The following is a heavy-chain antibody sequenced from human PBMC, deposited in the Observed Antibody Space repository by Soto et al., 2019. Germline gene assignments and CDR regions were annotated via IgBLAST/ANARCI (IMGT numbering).Heavy chain of an antibody. CDR1: GGSISSGGYY. CDR3: ARGGRGWNYDYYYGMDV. V-gene: IGHV4-31*03. J-gene: IGHJ6*02. D-gene: IGHD6-19*01. CDR2: IYYSGST. Sequence: KPSETLSLTCTVSGGSISSGGYYWSWIRQHPGKGLEWIGYIYYSGSTYYNPSLKSRVTISVDTSKNQFSLKLSSVTAADTAVYYCARGGRGWNYDYYYGMDVWGQGTTVTVSS.